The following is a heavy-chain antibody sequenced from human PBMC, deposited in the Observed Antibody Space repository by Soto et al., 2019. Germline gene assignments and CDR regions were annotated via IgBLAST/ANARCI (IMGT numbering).Heavy chain of an antibody. CDR1: GYTFPGYC. CDR2: INPNSGGT. V-gene: IGHV1-2*04. CDR3: ARAGDSGYDFDY. J-gene: IGHJ4*02. D-gene: IGHD5-12*01. Sequence: GAPVKGSFKASGYTFPGYCMHWVRPAPGQGLEWMGWINPNSGGTNYAQKFQGWVTMTRDTSISTAYMELSRLRSDDTAVYYCARAGDSGYDFDYWGQGTLVTVSS.